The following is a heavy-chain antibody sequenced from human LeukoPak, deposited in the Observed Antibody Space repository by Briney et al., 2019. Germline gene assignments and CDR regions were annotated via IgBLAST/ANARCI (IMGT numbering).Heavy chain of an antibody. CDR1: GGSISSSSYY. V-gene: IGHV4-39*01. J-gene: IGHJ4*02. CDR2: IYYSGST. CDR3: ARQVAVVVAADFDY. Sequence: PSETLSLTCTVSGGSISSSSYYWGWIRQPPGKGLEWIGSIYYSGSTYYNPSLKSRVTISVDTSKNQFSLKLSSVTAADTAVYYCARQVAVVVAADFDYWGQGTLVTVSS. D-gene: IGHD2-15*01.